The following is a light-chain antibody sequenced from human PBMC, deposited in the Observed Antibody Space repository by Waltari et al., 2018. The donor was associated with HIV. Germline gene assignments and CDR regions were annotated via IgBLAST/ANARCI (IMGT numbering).Light chain of an antibody. CDR1: QGISSD. V-gene: IGKV1-9*01. CDR3: QRLNSYPPEFT. CDR2: AAS. J-gene: IGKJ3*01. Sequence: DIQLTQSPSFLSASVGHRVTITCRASQGISSDLAWYQQKPGKAPKLLIYAASTLQSGVPSRFSGSGSGTEFTLTFSSLQPEDFATYYCQRLNSYPPEFTFSPGTKVDIK.